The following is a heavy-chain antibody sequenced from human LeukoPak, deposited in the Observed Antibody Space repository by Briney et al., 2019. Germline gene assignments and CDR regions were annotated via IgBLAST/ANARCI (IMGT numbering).Heavy chain of an antibody. CDR3: ARVKGSGSYYRYNWFDP. Sequence: SETLSLTCAVYGGSFSGYYWSWIRQPPGKGLEWIGEINHSGSTNYNPSLKSRVTISVDTSKNQFSLKLSSVTAADTAVYYCARVKGSGSYYRYNWFDPWGQGTLVTVSS. J-gene: IGHJ5*02. CDR2: INHSGST. CDR1: GGSFSGYY. V-gene: IGHV4-34*01. D-gene: IGHD3-10*01.